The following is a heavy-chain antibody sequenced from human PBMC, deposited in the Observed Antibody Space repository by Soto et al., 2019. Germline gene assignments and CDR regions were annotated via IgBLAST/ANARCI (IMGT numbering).Heavy chain of an antibody. D-gene: IGHD3-10*01. CDR2: IYYSGST. CDR1: GGSISSSSYY. V-gene: IGHV4-61*05. CDR3: ARYGSGSYIPYFDY. Sequence: SETLSLTCTVSGGSISSSSYYWGWIRQHPGKGLEWIGYIYYSGSTNYNPSLKSRVTISVDTSKNQFSLKLSSVTAADTAVYYCARYGSGSYIPYFDYWGQGTLVTVSS. J-gene: IGHJ4*02.